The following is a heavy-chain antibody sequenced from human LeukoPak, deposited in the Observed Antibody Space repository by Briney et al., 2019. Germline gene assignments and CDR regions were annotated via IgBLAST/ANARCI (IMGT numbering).Heavy chain of an antibody. CDR1: GITFSSHW. V-gene: IGHV3-74*01. D-gene: IGHD5-18*01. CDR3: ARARGSSYGLFDY. J-gene: IGHJ4*02. CDR2: INGEGLST. Sequence: GGSLRLSCAASGITFSSHWMHWVRQAPGKGLVWVSRINGEGLSTSYADSVQGRFTISRDNAKDTLYLQMNSPRAEDTAVYYCARARGSSYGLFDYWGQGTLVTVSS.